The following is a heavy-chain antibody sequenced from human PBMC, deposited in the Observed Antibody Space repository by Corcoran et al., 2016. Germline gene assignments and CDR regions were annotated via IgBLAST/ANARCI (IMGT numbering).Heavy chain of an antibody. CDR1: GGSINSYY. CDR2: IYYSGST. J-gene: IGHJ6*02. D-gene: IGHD2-8*01. Sequence: QVQLKESGPGLVKPSETLSLTCTVSGGSINSYYWSWIRQPPGKGLEWIGYIYYSGSTNYNPSLKSRVTMSVDTSKNQFSLKLSSVAAADTAVYYCAYCTKGDYYGMDVWGQGTTVTVSS. V-gene: IGHV4-59*01. CDR3: AYCTKGDYYGMDV.